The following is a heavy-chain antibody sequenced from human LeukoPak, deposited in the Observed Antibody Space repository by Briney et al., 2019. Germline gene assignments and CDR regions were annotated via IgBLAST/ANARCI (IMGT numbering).Heavy chain of an antibody. CDR3: ARGGAARPDY. CDR2: ISSSGNSK. CDR1: GFTFSSYG. J-gene: IGHJ4*02. D-gene: IGHD6-6*01. Sequence: GGSLRLSCAASGFTFSSYGMNWVRQAPGKGLEWVSYISSSGNSKSYAESVKGRFTISRDNAEKSLHLQMNSLRAEDTAVYYCARGGAARPDYWGQGTQVTVSS. V-gene: IGHV3-21*01.